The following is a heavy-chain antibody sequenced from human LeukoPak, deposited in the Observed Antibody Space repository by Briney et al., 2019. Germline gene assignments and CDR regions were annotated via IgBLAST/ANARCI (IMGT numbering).Heavy chain of an antibody. D-gene: IGHD2-15*01. J-gene: IGHJ4*02. Sequence: GGSLRLSCAASGFTISSNYMSWVRQAPGKGLEWVSVIYSGGGTYYADSVKGRFTISRDNSKNTVYLQMNSLRAEDTAVYYCARASFWFDYSGYYFDFWGQGTLVTVSS. CDR3: ARASFWFDYSGYYFDF. CDR2: IYSGGGT. V-gene: IGHV3-66*01. CDR1: GFTISSNY.